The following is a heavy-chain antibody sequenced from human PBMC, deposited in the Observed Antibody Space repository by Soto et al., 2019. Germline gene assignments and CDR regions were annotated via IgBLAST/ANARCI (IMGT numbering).Heavy chain of an antibody. CDR2: INQDVGGT. D-gene: IGHD2-15*01. Sequence: GGSLRLSCVASGFTFSSSFMGWVRQAPGKGLEWVANINQDVGGTYYVDSVQGRFTISRDNAKDSLYLQMNSLRGEDTAVYYCARYFRGSFRYCFDYWGQGNLVTVSS. J-gene: IGHJ4*02. V-gene: IGHV3-7*03. CDR3: ARYFRGSFRYCFDY. CDR1: GFTFSSSF.